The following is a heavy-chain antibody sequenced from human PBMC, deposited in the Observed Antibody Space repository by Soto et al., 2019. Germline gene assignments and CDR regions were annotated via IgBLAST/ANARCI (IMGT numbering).Heavy chain of an antibody. CDR3: STEYYDTLRFDP. Sequence: ASVKVSCKVSGYTLTELSMHWVRQAPGKGLEWMGGFDPEDGETIYAQKFQGRVTMTEDTSTDTAYMELSSLRSEDTAVYYCSTEYYDTLRFDPWGQGTLVTVSS. CDR1: GYTLTELS. J-gene: IGHJ5*02. CDR2: FDPEDGET. V-gene: IGHV1-24*01. D-gene: IGHD3-3*01.